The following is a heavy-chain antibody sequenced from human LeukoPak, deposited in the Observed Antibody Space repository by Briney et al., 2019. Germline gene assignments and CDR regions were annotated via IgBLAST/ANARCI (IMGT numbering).Heavy chain of an antibody. D-gene: IGHD1-26*01. CDR2: INPSSGGT. J-gene: IGHJ4*02. CDR3: ASDLWGVGPSLVGYYFDH. CDR1: GYTFTAYY. V-gene: IGHV1-2*02. Sequence: ASVKVSCKASGYTFTAYYMHWVRQAPGQGLEWMGWINPSSGGTNYAQNFQGRVTMTRDTSISTAYMELSRLGSDDTAVYYCASDLWGVGPSLVGYYFDHWGQGTRVTVSS.